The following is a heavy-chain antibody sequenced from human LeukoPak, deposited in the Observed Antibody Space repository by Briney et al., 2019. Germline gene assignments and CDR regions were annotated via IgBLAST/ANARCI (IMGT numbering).Heavy chain of an antibody. CDR2: IYHSGST. D-gene: IGHD2-8*01. Sequence: PSGPLTLTCAVSGGSISNCNWWSWLRQPPGKGLGCIGEIYHSGSTNYNPSLKSRVTISVDNSKNQFSLKLNSVTAADTAVYYCARGLRGGLECSDGWSQGSLLTVYS. J-gene: IGHJ4*02. CDR1: GGSISNCNW. CDR3: ARGLRGGLECSDG. V-gene: IGHV4-4*02.